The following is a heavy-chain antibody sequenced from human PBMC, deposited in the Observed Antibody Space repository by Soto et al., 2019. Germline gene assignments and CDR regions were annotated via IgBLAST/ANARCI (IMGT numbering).Heavy chain of an antibody. Sequence: EVRLMESGGGFLQPGGSQRLSCVASGFTFNSYAMSWVRQTPEKGLEWVSAISGSGWQTYYAESVQGRFTISRDNSKTTVYLHMNRLRAEDSGIYYCAKGRYFDASGRCANFWGRRTLVTVSS. CDR3: AKGRYFDASGRCANF. CDR1: GFTFNSYA. V-gene: IGHV3-23*01. D-gene: IGHD3-9*01. J-gene: IGHJ2*01. CDR2: ISGSGWQT.